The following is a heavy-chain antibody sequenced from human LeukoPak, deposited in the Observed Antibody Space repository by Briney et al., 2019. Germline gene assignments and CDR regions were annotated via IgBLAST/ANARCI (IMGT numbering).Heavy chain of an antibody. CDR2: MNPNSGNT. J-gene: IGHJ4*02. CDR3: ARSTYYYGSGSYDY. Sequence: ASAKVSCKASEYTFTSYDINWVRQATGQGLEWMGWMNPNSGNTGYAQKFQGRVTITRNTSISTAYMELSSLRSEDTAVYYCARSTYYYGSGSYDYWGQGTLVTVSS. CDR1: EYTFTSYD. V-gene: IGHV1-8*03. D-gene: IGHD3-10*01.